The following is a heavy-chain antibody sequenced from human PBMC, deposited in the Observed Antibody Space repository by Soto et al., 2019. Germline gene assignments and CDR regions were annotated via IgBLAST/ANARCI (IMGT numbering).Heavy chain of an antibody. Sequence: QVQLVESGGGVVQRGRSLRLSCAASGFTFSSYGMHWVRQAPGKGLEWVAVISYDGSTKYYADSVKGRFTISRDNSKNTLYLQMNSLRAEDTAVYYCAKEGQILWFGELSYYFDYWGQGTLVTVSS. CDR1: GFTFSSYG. V-gene: IGHV3-30*18. CDR2: ISYDGSTK. CDR3: AKEGQILWFGELSYYFDY. D-gene: IGHD3-10*01. J-gene: IGHJ4*02.